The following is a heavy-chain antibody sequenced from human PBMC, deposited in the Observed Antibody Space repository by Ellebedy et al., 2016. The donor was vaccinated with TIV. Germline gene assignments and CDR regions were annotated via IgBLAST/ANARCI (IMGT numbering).Heavy chain of an antibody. CDR1: GGTFSSYA. CDR2: IIPIFGTA. J-gene: IGHJ3*02. V-gene: IGHV1-69*13. Sequence: SVKVSXKASGGTFSSYAISWVRQAPGQGLEWMGGIIPIFGTANYAQKFQGRVTITADESTSTAYMELSSLRSEDTAVYYCVPLGGSGSYHPIWGQGTMVTVSS. D-gene: IGHD3-10*01. CDR3: VPLGGSGSYHPI.